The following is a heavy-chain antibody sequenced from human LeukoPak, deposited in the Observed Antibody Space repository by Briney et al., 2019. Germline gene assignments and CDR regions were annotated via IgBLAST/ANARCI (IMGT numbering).Heavy chain of an antibody. D-gene: IGHD3-22*01. Sequence: PSETLSLTCTVSGGSISSYYWSWIRQPPGKGLEWIGYIYYSGSTNYNPSLKSRVTISVDTSKNQFSLKLSSVTAADTAVYYCARDLKGITMNYGMDVWGQGTTVTVSS. CDR3: ARDLKGITMNYGMDV. CDR2: IYYSGST. J-gene: IGHJ6*02. CDR1: GGSISSYY. V-gene: IGHV4-59*01.